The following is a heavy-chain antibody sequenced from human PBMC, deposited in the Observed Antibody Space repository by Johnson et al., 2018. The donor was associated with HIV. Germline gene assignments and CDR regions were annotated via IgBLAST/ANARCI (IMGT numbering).Heavy chain of an antibody. CDR2: ISYDGSNK. V-gene: IGHV3-30*04. Sequence: QMQLVESGGGVVQPGRSLRLSCAASGFTFSSYAMHWVRQAPGKGLEWVAVISYDGSNKYYADSVKGRFTISRDNSKNTLYLQMNSLRAEDTAVYYCARDGGIPTRDAFDIWGQGTMVTVSS. D-gene: IGHD1-26*01. CDR3: ARDGGIPTRDAFDI. CDR1: GFTFSSYA. J-gene: IGHJ3*02.